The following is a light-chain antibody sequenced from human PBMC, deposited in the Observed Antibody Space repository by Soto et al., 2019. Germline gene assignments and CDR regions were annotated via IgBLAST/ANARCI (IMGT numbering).Light chain of an antibody. CDR2: EVS. CDR3: SSYTSSSARV. V-gene: IGLV2-14*01. CDR1: SSDVGVYNY. J-gene: IGLJ3*02. Sequence: QSALTQPASVSGSPGQSITISCTGTSSDVGVYNYVSWYQQHPDKAPKLMVYEVSNRPSGVSNRFSGSKSGNTASLTISGLQAEDAADYYCSSYTSSSARVFGGGTKLTVL.